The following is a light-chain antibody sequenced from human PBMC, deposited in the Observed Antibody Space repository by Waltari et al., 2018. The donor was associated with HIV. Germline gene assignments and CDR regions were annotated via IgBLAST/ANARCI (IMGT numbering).Light chain of an antibody. J-gene: IGLJ3*02. Sequence: QSALTPPASVSGSPGQSITISCPGTNNDVGTYNYVSWYQQHPGKAPKLMIYDVTDRPPGVSEHVSGPKSANTASLTISGLQAEDEADYYCSSYTSSISLVFGGGTKVTVL. V-gene: IGLV2-14*03. CDR1: NNDVGTYNY. CDR2: DVT. CDR3: SSYTSSISLV.